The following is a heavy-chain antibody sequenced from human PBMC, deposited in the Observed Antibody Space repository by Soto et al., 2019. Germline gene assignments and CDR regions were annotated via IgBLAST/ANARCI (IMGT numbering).Heavy chain of an antibody. V-gene: IGHV1-69*13. CDR1: GGTFSSYA. Sequence: SVKVSCKASGGTFSSYAISWVRQAPGQGLEWMGGIIPIFGTENYAQKFQGRVTITADESTSTAYMELSSLRSEDTAVYYCARLTPPMAGNWFDPWGQGTLVTVSS. CDR2: IIPIFGTE. CDR3: ARLTPPMAGNWFDP. J-gene: IGHJ5*02. D-gene: IGHD6-19*01.